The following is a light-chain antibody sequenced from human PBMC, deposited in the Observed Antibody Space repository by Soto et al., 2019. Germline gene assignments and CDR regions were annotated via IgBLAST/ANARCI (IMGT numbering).Light chain of an antibody. CDR3: QQYGSSPLIS. CDR2: GAS. Sequence: EIVMTQSPGTLSLSPGESPTLSSRVSQTVSIAYLTWYQPTPGQAPRLXXFGASKRATGIPDRFSGSGSGRDFTLTISGLEPEDFAFYDCQQYGSSPLISFCQGTRLEI. V-gene: IGKV3-20*01. CDR1: QTVSIAY. J-gene: IGKJ5*01.